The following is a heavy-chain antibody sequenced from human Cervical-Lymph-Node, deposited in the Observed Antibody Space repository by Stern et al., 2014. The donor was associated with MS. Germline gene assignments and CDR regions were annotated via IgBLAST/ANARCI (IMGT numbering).Heavy chain of an antibody. CDR3: SRARTGTILYGMDV. CDR1: GFNFRDYS. D-gene: IGHD1-7*01. CDR2: ISSSSNYI. J-gene: IGHJ6*02. Sequence: VQLVQSGGGLVKPGWSLRVSCAASGFNFRDYSMNWVRQPPGKGLEWVSSISSSSNYIYYADSVKGRFSIARDNTKSSLYLQSDSLKGEDASMYYCSRARTGTILYGMDVWGQGTTVTVAS. V-gene: IGHV3-21*01.